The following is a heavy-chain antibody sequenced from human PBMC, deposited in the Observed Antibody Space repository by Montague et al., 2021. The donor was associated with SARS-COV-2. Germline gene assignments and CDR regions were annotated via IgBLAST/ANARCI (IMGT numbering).Heavy chain of an antibody. V-gene: IGHV4-39*06. CDR2: NYYSGSK. CDR1: GGSISSSGYY. CDR3: ARGWFSPRIVVFMRGPFDY. J-gene: IGHJ4*02. Sequence: SETLSLTCAVSGGSISSSGYYWGCSRQPPGKGLEWVGSNYYSGSKYYNPSLKSRVTISEDTSKNQFPLKLSSVTAADTAVYYCARGWFSPRIVVFMRGPFDYWGQGTLVTVSS. D-gene: IGHD3-22*01.